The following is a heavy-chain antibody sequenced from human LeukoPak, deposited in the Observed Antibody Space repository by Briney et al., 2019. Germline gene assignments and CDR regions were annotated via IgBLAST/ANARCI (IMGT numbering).Heavy chain of an antibody. CDR2: ISGSGGST. D-gene: IGHD3-22*01. Sequence: GGSLRLSCAASGFTFSSYAMSWVCHAPGKGLEWVSAISGSGGSTYYADSVKGRFTISRDNSKNTLYLQMNSLRAEDTAVYYCAKVLGYDSSGYYYPAFDIWGQGTMVTVSS. J-gene: IGHJ3*02. CDR1: GFTFSSYA. CDR3: AKVLGYDSSGYYYPAFDI. V-gene: IGHV3-23*01.